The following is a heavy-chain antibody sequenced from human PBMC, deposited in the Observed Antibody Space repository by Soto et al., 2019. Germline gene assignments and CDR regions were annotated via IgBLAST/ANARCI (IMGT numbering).Heavy chain of an antibody. Sequence: GGSKRLSCAASRLTSSSYGMHRVRQAPGKGLEWVAVISYDGSNKYYAASVKGRFTISRDNSKNTLYLQMNSLRAEHTGVYYGAKAVVVPAWGMDVWGQGTTVTVSS. V-gene: IGHV3-30*18. CDR3: AKAVVVPAWGMDV. D-gene: IGHD2-2*01. J-gene: IGHJ6*02. CDR2: ISYDGSNK. CDR1: RLTSSSYG.